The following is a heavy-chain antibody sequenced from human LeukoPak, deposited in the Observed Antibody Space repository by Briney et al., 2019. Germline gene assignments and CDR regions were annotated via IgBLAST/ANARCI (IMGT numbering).Heavy chain of an antibody. J-gene: IGHJ6*03. V-gene: IGHV3-48*04. CDR1: GFTFSHYY. D-gene: IGHD6-13*01. CDR2: ISSSSSTI. Sequence: GGSLRLSCAASGFTFSHYYMSWVRQAPGKGLEWVSYISSSSSTIYYADSVKGRFTISRDNAKNSLYLQMNSLRAEDTAVYYCAKQTGYSSSHYYYYYYMDVWGKGTTVTVSS. CDR3: AKQTGYSSSHYYYYYYMDV.